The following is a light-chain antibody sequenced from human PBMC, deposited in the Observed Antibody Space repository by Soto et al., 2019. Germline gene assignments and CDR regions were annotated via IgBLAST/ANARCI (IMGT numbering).Light chain of an antibody. Sequence: LAQPASVSGSPGQSITISCTGTSSDVGGYNYVSWYQQHPGKAPKLMIYDVSNRPSGVSNRFSGSKSGNTASLTISGLQAEDEADYYCSSYTSSSTRVFGTGTKVTVL. CDR3: SSYTSSSTRV. CDR1: SSDVGGYNY. V-gene: IGLV2-14*01. CDR2: DVS. J-gene: IGLJ1*01.